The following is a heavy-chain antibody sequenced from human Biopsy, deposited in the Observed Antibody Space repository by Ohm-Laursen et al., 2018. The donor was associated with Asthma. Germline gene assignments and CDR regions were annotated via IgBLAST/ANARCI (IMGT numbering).Heavy chain of an antibody. CDR2: FFYSGTT. J-gene: IGHJ6*02. CDR3: ARVASYGDVFFGIDV. CDR1: GAYIETPDYH. V-gene: IGHV4-30-4*01. Sequence: TLSLTWLVSGAYIETPDYHWSWIRQSPGKGREWNGFFFYSGTTHNSRSSERRLYISIYTARNEFSMRLRYLTAPDTAVYFCARVASYGDVFFGIDVWGPGTTVSV. D-gene: IGHD4-17*01.